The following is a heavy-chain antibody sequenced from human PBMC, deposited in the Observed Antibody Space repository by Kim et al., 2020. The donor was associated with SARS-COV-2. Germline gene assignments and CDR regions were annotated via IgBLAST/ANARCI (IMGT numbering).Heavy chain of an antibody. CDR3: ARLGRGWRNSDHY. Sequence: SETLSLTCAVYGGSFSGYYWSWIRQPPGKGLEWIGEINHSGSTNYNPSLKSRVTISVDTSKNQFSLKLSSVTAADTAVYYCARLGRGWRNSDHYWGQGTLVTVSS. V-gene: IGHV4-34*01. CDR2: INHSGST. J-gene: IGHJ4*02. CDR1: GGSFSGYY. D-gene: IGHD4-4*01.